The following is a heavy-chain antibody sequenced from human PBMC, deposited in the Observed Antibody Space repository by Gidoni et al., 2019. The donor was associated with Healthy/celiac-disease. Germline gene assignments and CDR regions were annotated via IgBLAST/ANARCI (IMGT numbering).Heavy chain of an antibody. V-gene: IGHV3-48*02. CDR3: ARDGDGGIAVAPRGYYYYYGMDV. CDR1: GFTFSSYS. Sequence: EVQLVESGGGLVQPGGSLRLSCAASGFTFSSYSMNWVRQAPGKGLEWVSYISSSSSTIYYADSVKGRFTISRDNAKNSLYLQMNSLRDEDTAVYYCARDGDGGIAVAPRGYYYYYGMDVWGQGTTVTVSS. CDR2: ISSSSSTI. J-gene: IGHJ6*02. D-gene: IGHD6-19*01.